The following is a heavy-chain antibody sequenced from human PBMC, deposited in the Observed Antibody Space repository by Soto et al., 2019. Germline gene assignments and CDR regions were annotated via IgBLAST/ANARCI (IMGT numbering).Heavy chain of an antibody. V-gene: IGHV3-23*01. Sequence: GGSLRLSCAASGFTFSSYAMSWVRQAPGKGLEWVSAISGSGGSTYYADSVKGRFTISRDNSKNTLYLQMNSLRAEDTAVYYCAKTPGRYYYYGMDVWGQGTTVTVSS. CDR2: ISGSGGST. J-gene: IGHJ6*02. D-gene: IGHD1-1*01. CDR3: AKTPGRYYYYGMDV. CDR1: GFTFSSYA.